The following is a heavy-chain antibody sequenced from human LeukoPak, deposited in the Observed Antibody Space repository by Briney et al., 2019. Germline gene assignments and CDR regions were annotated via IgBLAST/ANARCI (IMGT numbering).Heavy chain of an antibody. CDR3: TIASRYSGSYPNPPPEDY. CDR2: IRSKANSYAT. J-gene: IGHJ4*02. V-gene: IGHV3-73*01. D-gene: IGHD1-26*01. CDR1: GFTFSGSA. Sequence: GGSLRLSCAASGFTFSGSAMHWVRQASGKGLEWVGRIRSKANSYATAYAASVKGRFTISRDDSKNTAYLQMNSLKTEDTAVYYCTIASRYSGSYPNPPPEDYWGQGTLVTVSS.